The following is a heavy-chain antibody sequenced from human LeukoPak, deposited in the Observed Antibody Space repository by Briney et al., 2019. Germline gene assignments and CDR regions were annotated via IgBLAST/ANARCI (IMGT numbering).Heavy chain of an antibody. V-gene: IGHV3-23*01. D-gene: IGHD3-3*01. J-gene: IGHJ3*02. CDR3: ANEGYDDFWSGYYPPPGAFDI. CDR2: ISGSGGST. CDR1: GFTFSSYA. Sequence: PGGSLRLSCAASGFTFSSYAMSWVRQAPGKGLEWVSAISGSGGSTYYADSVKGRFTISRDNSKNTLYLQMNSLRAEDTAVYYCANEGYDDFWSGYYPPPGAFDIWGQGTMVTVSS.